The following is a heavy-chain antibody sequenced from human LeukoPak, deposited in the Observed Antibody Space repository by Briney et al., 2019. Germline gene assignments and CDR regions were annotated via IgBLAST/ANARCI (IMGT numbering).Heavy chain of an antibody. D-gene: IGHD2-15*01. J-gene: IGHJ3*02. CDR1: GGTFSSYA. CDR3: AKAKVVVVVAAPTENAFDI. Sequence: SVKVSCKASGGTFSSYAISWVRQAPGQGLEWMGRIIPIFGTANYAQKFQGRVTITTDESTSTAYMELSSLRSEDTAVYYCAKAKVVVVVAAPTENAFDIWGQGTMVTVSS. V-gene: IGHV1-69*05. CDR2: IIPIFGTA.